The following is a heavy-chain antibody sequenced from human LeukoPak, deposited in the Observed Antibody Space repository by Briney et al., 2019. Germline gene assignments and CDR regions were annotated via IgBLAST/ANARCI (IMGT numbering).Heavy chain of an antibody. CDR2: IWYDGSNK. Sequence: GGSLRLSCAASGFTFSSNGMHWVRQAPGKGLEWVALIWYDGSNKYYADSVKGRFTISRDNSKNTLFLQMNSLRAEDTAVYYCSGGMRHFDYWGQGTLVTVSS. CDR1: GFTFSSNG. CDR3: SGGMRHFDY. D-gene: IGHD2-8*01. V-gene: IGHV3-33*01. J-gene: IGHJ4*02.